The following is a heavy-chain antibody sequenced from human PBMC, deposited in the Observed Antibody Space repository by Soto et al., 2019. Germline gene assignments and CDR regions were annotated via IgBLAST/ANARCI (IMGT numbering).Heavy chain of an antibody. V-gene: IGHV4-59*08. CDR3: ARQGGITMVRGVLTAFDI. Sequence: SETLSLTCSVSGGSVRSYYWSWIRQPPGKGLEWVGYVYYSGDTSYNPSLKSRVTISVDTSKNQCSLKLSSVTAADTAVYYCARQGGITMVRGVLTAFDIWGQGTMVTVSS. CDR1: GGSVRSYY. D-gene: IGHD3-10*01. J-gene: IGHJ3*02. CDR2: VYYSGDT.